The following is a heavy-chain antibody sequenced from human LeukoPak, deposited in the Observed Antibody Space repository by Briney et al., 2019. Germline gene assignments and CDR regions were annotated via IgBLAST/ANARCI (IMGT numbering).Heavy chain of an antibody. J-gene: IGHJ4*02. Sequence: WASVKVSRQASGYTFTSYGMSWVRQAPGQGLEWMGWISAYSGNTNYAQKLQGRVTMTTDTSTSTAYMELRSLRSDDTAVYYCARARQWLPTGGFDYWGQGTLVTVSS. CDR3: ARARQWLPTGGFDY. V-gene: IGHV1-18*01. CDR1: GYTFTSYG. CDR2: ISAYSGNT. D-gene: IGHD6-19*01.